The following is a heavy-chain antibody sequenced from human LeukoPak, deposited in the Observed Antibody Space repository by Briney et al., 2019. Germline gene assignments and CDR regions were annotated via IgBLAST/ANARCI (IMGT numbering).Heavy chain of an antibody. Sequence: PGGSLRLSCAASGFTFSDYYMSWIRQAPGKGREGGSYISSSGSTIYYADSLKGRFTISRDNAKNSLYLQMNSLSAEDTAVYYCAREGFYYDILTGYFRTYYYYGMDVWGQGTTVTVSS. V-gene: IGHV3-11*01. CDR1: GFTFSDYY. CDR3: AREGFYYDILTGYFRTYYYYGMDV. CDR2: ISSSGSTI. D-gene: IGHD3-9*01. J-gene: IGHJ6*02.